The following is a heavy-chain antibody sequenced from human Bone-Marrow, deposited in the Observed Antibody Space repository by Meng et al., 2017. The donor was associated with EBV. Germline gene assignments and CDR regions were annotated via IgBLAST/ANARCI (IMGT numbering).Heavy chain of an antibody. CDR2: INSDGSSP. CDR1: GFTFSSYW. CDR3: ARGWGGAIFDY. J-gene: IGHJ4*02. Sequence: EVQLVESGGGLVQPGXXXXLSCAASGFTFSSYWMHWVRQAPGKGLVWVSRINSDGSSPSYADSVKGRFTISRDNAKNTLYLQMNSLRAEDTAVYYCARGWGGAIFDYWGQGTLVTVSS. V-gene: IGHV3-74*01. D-gene: IGHD2-21*01.